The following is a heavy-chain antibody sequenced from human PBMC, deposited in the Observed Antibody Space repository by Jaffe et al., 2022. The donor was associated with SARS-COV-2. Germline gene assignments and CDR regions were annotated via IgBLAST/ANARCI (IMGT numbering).Heavy chain of an antibody. J-gene: IGHJ5*02. CDR2: IYHSGST. CDR1: GGSISSSNW. V-gene: IGHV4-4*02. D-gene: IGHD3-22*01. Sequence: QVQLQESGPGLVKPSGTLSLTCAVSGGSISSSNWWSWVRQPPGKGLEWIGEIYHSGSTNYNPSLKSRVTISVDKSKNQFSLKLSSVTAADTAVYYCARFYSRGYYDSSGYYDGWFDPWGQGTLVTVSS. CDR3: ARFYSRGYYDSSGYYDGWFDP.